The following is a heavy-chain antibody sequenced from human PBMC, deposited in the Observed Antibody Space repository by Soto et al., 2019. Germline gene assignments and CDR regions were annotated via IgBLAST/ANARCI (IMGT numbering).Heavy chain of an antibody. CDR1: GFTFSSYG. Sequence: GGSLRLSXAASGFTFSSYGMHWVRQAPGKGLEWVAVISYDGSNKYYADSVKGRFTLSRDNSKNTLYLQMNSLRAEDTAVYYCAKDPQGSGYYYFDYWGQGTLVTVSS. V-gene: IGHV3-30*18. D-gene: IGHD3-22*01. CDR2: ISYDGSNK. CDR3: AKDPQGSGYYYFDY. J-gene: IGHJ4*02.